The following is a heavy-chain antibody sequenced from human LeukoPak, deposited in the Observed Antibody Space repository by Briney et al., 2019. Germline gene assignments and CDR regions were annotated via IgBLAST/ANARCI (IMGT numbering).Heavy chain of an antibody. CDR3: AKPIVATM. CDR1: GFTVSSNY. V-gene: IGHV3-23*01. D-gene: IGHD5-12*01. Sequence: HPGGSLRLSCAASGFTVSSNYMNWVRQTPGKGLEWVSAISGSGGSTYYADSVKGRFTISRDNSKNTLYLQMNSLRAEDTAVYYCAKPIVATMGGQGTLVTVSS. CDR2: ISGSGGST. J-gene: IGHJ4*02.